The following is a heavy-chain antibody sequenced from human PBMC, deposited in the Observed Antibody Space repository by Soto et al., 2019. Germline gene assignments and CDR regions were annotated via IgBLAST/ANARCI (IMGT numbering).Heavy chain of an antibody. J-gene: IGHJ6*02. D-gene: IGHD6-13*01. CDR2: IIPIFGTA. Sequence: QVQLVQSGAEVKKPGSSVKVSCKASGGTFSSYAISWVRQAPGQGLEWMGGIIPIFGTANYAQKFQGRVTITADEYTSTAYMELRSVRSEDTAVYYCARPSWSNYYYYYGMDVWGQGATVTVSS. CDR3: ARPSWSNYYYYYGMDV. CDR1: GGTFSSYA. V-gene: IGHV1-69*01.